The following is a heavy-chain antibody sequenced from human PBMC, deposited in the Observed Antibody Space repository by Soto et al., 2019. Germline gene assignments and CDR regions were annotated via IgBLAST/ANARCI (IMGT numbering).Heavy chain of an antibody. CDR3: ARDAPSNYDSSCYAPDYFDD. D-gene: IGHD3-22*01. J-gene: IGHJ4*02. V-gene: IGHV4-59*01. Sequence: ETLPLPCTVSGGSISSYYWGWIRQPPGKGLELIGYIYYSGSTNYNPSLKSRVTISVDTSKNQFSLKLSSVNAADTAVYYCARDAPSNYDSSCYAPDYFDDWGQGTLVTVSS. CDR1: GGSISSYY. CDR2: IYYSGST.